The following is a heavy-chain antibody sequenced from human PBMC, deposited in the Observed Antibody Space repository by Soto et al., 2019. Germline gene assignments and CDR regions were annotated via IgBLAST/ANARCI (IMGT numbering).Heavy chain of an antibody. Sequence: SETLSLTCTVSGGSTSSYYWSWIRQPPGKGLEWIGYIYYSGSTNYNPSLKSRVAISVDTSKNQFSLKLSSVTAADTAVYYCARSYHHGSGSNYFDYWGQGTLVTVS. D-gene: IGHD3-10*01. CDR3: ARSYHHGSGSNYFDY. J-gene: IGHJ4*02. CDR2: IYYSGST. CDR1: GGSTSSYY. V-gene: IGHV4-59*01.